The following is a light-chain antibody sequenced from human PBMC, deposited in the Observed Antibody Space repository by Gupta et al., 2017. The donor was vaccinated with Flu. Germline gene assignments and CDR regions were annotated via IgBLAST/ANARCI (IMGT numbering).Light chain of an antibody. CDR2: EVS. V-gene: IGLV2-18*02. J-gene: IGLJ1*01. CDR1: SSDIGTYNR. CDR3: TSYTSSSTYV. Sequence: TSSDIGTYNRVSWYQQPPGTAPKLMIYEVSNRPSGVPDRFSASKSGNTASLTIPGLQGEDEADYYCTSYTSSSTYVFGTGTKVTVL.